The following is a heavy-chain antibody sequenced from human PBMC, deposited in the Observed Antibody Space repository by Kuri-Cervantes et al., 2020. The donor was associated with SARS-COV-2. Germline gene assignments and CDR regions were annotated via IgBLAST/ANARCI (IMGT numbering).Heavy chain of an antibody. CDR2: IYWGDDK. CDR1: GFSLSTSGVG. J-gene: IGHJ4*02. CDR3: AHRPPAYSGSYSIDV. V-gene: IGHV2-5*02. D-gene: IGHD1-26*01. Sequence: SGPTLVKPTQTLTLTCTFSGFSLSTSGVGVGWIRQPPGKALEWLALIYWGDDKRYSPSLKSRLTITKDTSKNQVVLTMTNMDPVDTATYYCAHRPPAYSGSYSIDVWGQGTLVTVAS.